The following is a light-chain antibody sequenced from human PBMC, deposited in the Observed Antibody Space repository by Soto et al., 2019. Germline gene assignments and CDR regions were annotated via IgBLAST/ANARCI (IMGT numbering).Light chain of an antibody. CDR2: DAS. CDR1: QSVSSN. Sequence: EIVMTQSPATLSVSPGESATLSCRASQSVSSNLAWHQQKPGQAPRILMYDASTRATGISARFSGSGSGTDFTLTISRLEPEDFAVYYCQQYGGSPRTFGQGTKVDIK. CDR3: QQYGGSPRT. V-gene: IGKV3-15*01. J-gene: IGKJ1*01.